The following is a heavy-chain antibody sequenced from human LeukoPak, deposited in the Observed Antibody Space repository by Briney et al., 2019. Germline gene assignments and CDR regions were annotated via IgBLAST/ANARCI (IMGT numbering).Heavy chain of an antibody. Sequence: PSETLSLTCAVYGGSFSGYYWSWIRQPPGKGLEWIGNIYYSGNTYYNPSLKNRVTISVDTSKNQFSLKLSSVTAADTAVYYCARVFPDAFDIWGQGTMVTVSS. J-gene: IGHJ3*02. CDR3: ARVFPDAFDI. CDR1: GGSFSGYY. V-gene: IGHV4-34*01. CDR2: IYYSGNT.